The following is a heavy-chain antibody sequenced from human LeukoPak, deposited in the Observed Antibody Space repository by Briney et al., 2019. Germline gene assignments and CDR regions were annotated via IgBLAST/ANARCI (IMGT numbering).Heavy chain of an antibody. D-gene: IGHD1-1*01. J-gene: IGHJ5*02. CDR3: ARQPEGTWFDP. Sequence: GESLKISCKGSGYSFTSNWISWVRQMPGKGLEWMGRIDPSHSYTNYSPSFQGHVTISADKSISTAYLQWSSLKASDTAMYYCARQPEGTWFDPWGQGTLVTVSS. CDR1: GYSFTSNW. CDR2: IDPSHSYT. V-gene: IGHV5-10-1*01.